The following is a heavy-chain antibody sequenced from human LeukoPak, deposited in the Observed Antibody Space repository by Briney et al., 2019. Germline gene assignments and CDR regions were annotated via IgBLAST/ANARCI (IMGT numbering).Heavy chain of an antibody. D-gene: IGHD1-1*01. CDR1: GGSISSYY. J-gene: IGHJ4*02. V-gene: IGHV4-59*01. CDR2: IYYSGST. Sequence: PSETLSLTCTVSGGSISSYYWSWIRQPPGKGLEWIGHIYYSGSTNYNPSLKSRVTISIDTSKNQFSLKLSSVTAADTAVYYCARLTRRSGNYFDYWGQGTLVTVSS. CDR3: ARLTRRSGNYFDY.